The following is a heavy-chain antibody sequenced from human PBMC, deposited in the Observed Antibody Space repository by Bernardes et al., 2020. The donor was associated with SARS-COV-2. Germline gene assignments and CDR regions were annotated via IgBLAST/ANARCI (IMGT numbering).Heavy chain of an antibody. J-gene: IGHJ4*02. CDR2: IYYSGTT. CDR3: ARGGAAAGLERFDF. D-gene: IGHD6-13*01. V-gene: IGHV4-59*07. CDR1: GGCISSYY. Sequence: SDPLSLTCTVSGGCISSYYWSWIRQSPGMGLEWIGSIYYSGTTNYNPSLKSRVTMSVDTSKNQFSLKLSSVTAADTAVYYCARGGAAAGLERFDFWGQGTLVTVSS.